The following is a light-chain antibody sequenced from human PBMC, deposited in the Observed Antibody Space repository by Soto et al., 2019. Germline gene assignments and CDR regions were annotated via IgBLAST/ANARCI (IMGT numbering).Light chain of an antibody. J-gene: IGKJ1*01. V-gene: IGKV1-27*01. CDR2: AAS. CDR1: QGISNY. Sequence: IQMAQSPSSRSASVGDRVTITCRASQGISNYLAWYQQKPGKVPKLLIYAASTLQSGVPSRFSGSGSGTDFTLTISSLQPEDVATYYCQKYNSALQTFGQGTKVDIK. CDR3: QKYNSALQT.